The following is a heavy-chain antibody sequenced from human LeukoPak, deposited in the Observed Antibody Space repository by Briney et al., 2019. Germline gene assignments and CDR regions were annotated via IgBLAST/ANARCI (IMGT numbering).Heavy chain of an antibody. CDR3: AKVAHYYGSGSYYEYYFDH. V-gene: IGHV3-23*01. D-gene: IGHD3-10*01. Sequence: PGGSLRLSCAASGFTFSSYAMSWVRQAPGKGLEWVSAISGSGGSTYYADSVKGRFTISRDNSKNTLYLQMNSLSADDTAVYYCAKVAHYYGSGSYYEYYFDHWGQGALVTVSS. J-gene: IGHJ4*02. CDR2: ISGSGGST. CDR1: GFTFSSYA.